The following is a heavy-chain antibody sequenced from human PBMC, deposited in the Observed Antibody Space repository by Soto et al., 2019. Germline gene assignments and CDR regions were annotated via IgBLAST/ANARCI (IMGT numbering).Heavy chain of an antibody. CDR2: IYYSGST. J-gene: IGHJ3*02. V-gene: IGHV4-59*01. D-gene: IGHD1-1*01. Sequence: SETLSFTCTVSGGSISSYYWSWIRQPPGKGLEWIGYIYYSGSTNYNPSLKSRVTISVDTSRNQFSLKLSSVTAADTAVYYCARWNDAFDIWGQGTTVTVSS. CDR1: GGSISSYY. CDR3: ARWNDAFDI.